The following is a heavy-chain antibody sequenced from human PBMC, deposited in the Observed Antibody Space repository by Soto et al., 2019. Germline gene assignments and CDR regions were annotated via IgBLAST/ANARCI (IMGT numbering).Heavy chain of an antibody. Sequence: ETLSLTCPVSGGSIRAYRWRWIRQPAWKGLEWIGRISNNGSTRYNPSLKSRVTISGDTSRSQFSLRLSSVTAADTAVYYCARGRNRSGNSWNGYYYVVSEGPGTRVTVSS. CDR2: ISNNGST. CDR3: ARGRNRSGNSWNGYYYVVS. J-gene: IGHJ4*02. CDR1: GGSIRAYR. D-gene: IGHD3-3*01. V-gene: IGHV4-4*07.